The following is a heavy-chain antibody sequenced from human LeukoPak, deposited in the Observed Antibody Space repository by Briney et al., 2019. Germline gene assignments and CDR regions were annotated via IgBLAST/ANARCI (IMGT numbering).Heavy chain of an antibody. CDR2: INAGNGNT. CDR3: ARDDWNYKFTIHSYYYGMDV. V-gene: IGHV1-3*01. CDR1: GYTFTSYA. D-gene: IGHD1-7*01. Sequence: GASEKVSCKASGYTFTSYAMHWVRQAPGQRLEWMGWINAGNGNTRYSQKLQGRVTITRDTSANTVYMELSSLRSGDTAVYYCARDDWNYKFTIHSYYYGMDVWGQGTTVTVSS. J-gene: IGHJ6*02.